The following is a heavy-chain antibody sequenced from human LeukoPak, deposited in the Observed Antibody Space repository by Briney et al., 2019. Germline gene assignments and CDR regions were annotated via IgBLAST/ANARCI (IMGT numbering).Heavy chain of an antibody. CDR1: GDMFSNFT. D-gene: IGHD5-24*01. CDR2: IIPFFGTT. J-gene: IGHJ3*02. CDR3: ARVRDGYFYDAFDI. V-gene: IGHV1-69*05. Sequence: ASVKVSCKSSGDMFSNFTISWVRQAPGQGLEWMGRIIPFFGTTNYAQKFQGRVSITTDGSTSTAYMELSSLRSEDTAVYYCARVRDGYFYDAFDIWGQGTMVTVSS.